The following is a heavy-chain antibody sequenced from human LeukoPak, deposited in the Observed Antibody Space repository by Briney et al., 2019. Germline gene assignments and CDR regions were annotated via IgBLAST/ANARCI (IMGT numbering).Heavy chain of an antibody. CDR1: GYSISSGYY. Sequence: SETLSLTCTVSGYSISSGYYWGWIRQPPGKGLEWIGSIYHSGSTYYNPSLKSRVTISVDTSKNQFSLKLSSVTAADTAVYYCAREYYYVSSGYFYWGQGTLVTVSS. J-gene: IGHJ4*02. V-gene: IGHV4-38-2*02. D-gene: IGHD3-22*01. CDR3: AREYYYVSSGYFY. CDR2: IYHSGST.